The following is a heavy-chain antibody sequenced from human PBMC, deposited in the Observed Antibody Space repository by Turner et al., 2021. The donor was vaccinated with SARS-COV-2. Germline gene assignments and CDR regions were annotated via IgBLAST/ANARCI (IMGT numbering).Heavy chain of an antibody. V-gene: IGHV3-73*01. CDR1: GFTFSGSA. CDR3: TRYGSGGSCYGI. D-gene: IGHD2-15*01. CDR2: IRSKANSYAT. J-gene: IGHJ4*02. Sequence: EVQLVASGGCLVQPGGCLQLSWAAPGFTFSGSAMHWVRQASGKGLEWVGRIRSKANSYATAYAASVKGRFTISRDDSKNTAYLQMNSLKTEDTAVYYCTRYGSGGSCYGIWGQGTLVTVSS.